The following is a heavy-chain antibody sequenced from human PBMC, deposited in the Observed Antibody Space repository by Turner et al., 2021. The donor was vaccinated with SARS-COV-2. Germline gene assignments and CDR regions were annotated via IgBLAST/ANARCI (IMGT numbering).Heavy chain of an antibody. CDR3: ARDLGGFFDP. CDR2: ISYDGSNK. D-gene: IGHD3-10*01. V-gene: IGHV3-30*04. CDR1: GFTFSSYA. J-gene: IGHJ5*02. Sequence: QVQLVESGGGVVQPGMSLRLSCAASGFTFSSYAMHWVRQAPGKGLEWVALISYDGSNKYYADSVKGRFTISRDNSKNTLYLQMNSLRVEDTAVYYCARDLGGFFDPWGQGTLVTVSS.